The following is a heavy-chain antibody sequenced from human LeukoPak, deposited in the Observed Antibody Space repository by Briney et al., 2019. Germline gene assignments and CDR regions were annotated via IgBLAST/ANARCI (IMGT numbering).Heavy chain of an antibody. CDR2: ISAYNGNT. J-gene: IGHJ4*02. D-gene: IGHD4-17*01. CDR1: GYTFTRYG. V-gene: IGHV1-18*01. CDR3: ARDLGNGDYAGYFDY. Sequence: ASVKVSCKASGYTFTRYGISWVRQAPGQGLEWMGWISAYNGNTNYAQKLQGRVTMTTDTSTSTAYMELRSLRSDDTAVYYCARDLGNGDYAGYFDYWGQGTLVTVSS.